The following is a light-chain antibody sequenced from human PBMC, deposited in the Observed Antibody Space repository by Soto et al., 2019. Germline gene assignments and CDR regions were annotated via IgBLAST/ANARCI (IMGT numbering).Light chain of an antibody. V-gene: IGKV3-20*01. CDR3: QQYGSSPPRHT. Sequence: EIVLTQSPGTLSLSPGERATLSCRASQSVSSSYLAWYQRKPGQAPRLLIYGASSRATGIPDRFSGSGSGTDFTLTISRLEPEDFAVYYCQQYGSSPPRHTFGQGTKLEIK. J-gene: IGKJ2*01. CDR2: GAS. CDR1: QSVSSSY.